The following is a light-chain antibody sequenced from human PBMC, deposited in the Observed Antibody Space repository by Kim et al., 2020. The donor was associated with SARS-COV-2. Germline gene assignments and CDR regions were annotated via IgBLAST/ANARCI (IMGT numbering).Light chain of an antibody. J-gene: IGKJ2*01. CDR3: QQYYGTPYT. CDR2: WAF. CDR1: PSFLSSPNNNNY. Sequence: RATINCQSSPSFLSSPNNNNYLAWYQQKPGQPPKLLIYWAFTRESGVPDRFSGSGSGTDFTLTISSLQAEDVAVYYCQQYYGTPYTFGQGTKLEI. V-gene: IGKV4-1*01.